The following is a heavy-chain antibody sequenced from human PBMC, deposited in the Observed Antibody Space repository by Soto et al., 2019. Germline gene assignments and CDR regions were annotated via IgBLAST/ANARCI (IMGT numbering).Heavy chain of an antibody. V-gene: IGHV4-38-2*01. CDR1: AYSISSAYY. J-gene: IGHJ4*02. CDR2: VSYNGIT. D-gene: IGHD1-20*01. Sequence: KTSETLSLTCAVSAYSISSAYYWNWVRQSPGKGLEWIGCVSYNGITFSNPSLKSRVTMTADTSRNHFSLRLTSVTAADTATYFCARAVTGTLNYWGQGTLVTV. CDR3: ARAVTGTLNY.